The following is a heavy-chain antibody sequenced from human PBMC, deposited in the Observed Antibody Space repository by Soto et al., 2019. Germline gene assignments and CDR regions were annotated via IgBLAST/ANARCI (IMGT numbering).Heavy chain of an antibody. CDR1: GGSISSYY. D-gene: IGHD6-13*01. V-gene: IGHV4-59*08. CDR2: IYYSGST. Sequence: SETLSLTCTVSGGSISSYYWSWIRQPPGKGLEWIGYIYYSGSTNYNPSLKSRVTISVDTSKNQFSLKLSSVTAADTAVYYCARWIAAAGTYYYYMDVWGKGTTVTVSS. CDR3: ARWIAAAGTYYYYMDV. J-gene: IGHJ6*03.